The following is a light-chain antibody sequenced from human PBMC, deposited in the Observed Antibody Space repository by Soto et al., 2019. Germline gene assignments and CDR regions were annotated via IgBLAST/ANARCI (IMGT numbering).Light chain of an antibody. V-gene: IGKV1-5*03. Sequence: DIQMTQSPSALSASGGDRVNITCRAIQSISTWLAWYQQKPGEAPKLLMYKASSLDSGVPSRFSGSGSGTEFTLTISGLQPEDFATYYCQQYNSYAFSFGPGTKVDIK. J-gene: IGKJ3*01. CDR3: QQYNSYAFS. CDR1: QSISTW. CDR2: KAS.